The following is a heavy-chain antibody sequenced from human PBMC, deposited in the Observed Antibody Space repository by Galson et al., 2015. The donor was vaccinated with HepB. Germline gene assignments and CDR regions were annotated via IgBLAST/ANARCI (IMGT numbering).Heavy chain of an antibody. CDR3: ASLRYSSGWYCFEQ. Sequence: QSGAEVKKPGESLRISCKGSGYSLSNYWISWVRQMPGKGLEWMGRIDPGDSDTNYSPSFQGHVTISADKSISTAYLQWSSLKASASAIFYCASLRYSSGWYCFEQCGQGTLVTVSS. D-gene: IGHD6-19*01. CDR1: GYSLSNYW. J-gene: IGHJ4*02. CDR2: IDPGDSDT. V-gene: IGHV5-10-1*01.